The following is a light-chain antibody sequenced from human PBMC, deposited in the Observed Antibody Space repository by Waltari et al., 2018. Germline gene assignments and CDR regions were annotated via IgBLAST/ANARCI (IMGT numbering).Light chain of an antibody. CDR1: QSVGGN. V-gene: IGKV3-15*01. J-gene: IGKJ1*01. CDR2: AAS. Sequence: EIVMTQSPDTLSVSPGERVALSCRASQSVGGNLAWYQQKPGQAPRLLIYAASTRATAIPASFSGGGSGTDFTLTISSLQSEDFAVYYCQQYNKWPLTFGQGTKVEIK. CDR3: QQYNKWPLT.